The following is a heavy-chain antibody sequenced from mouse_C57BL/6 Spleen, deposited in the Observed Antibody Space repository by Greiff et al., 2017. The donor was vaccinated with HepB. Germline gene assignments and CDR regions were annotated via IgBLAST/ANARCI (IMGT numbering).Heavy chain of an antibody. Sequence: EVMLVESGGGLVQPGGSMKLSCVASGFTFSNYWMNWVRQSPEKGLEWVAQIRLKSDNYATHYAESVKGRFTISRDDSKSSVYLQMNNLRAEDTGIYYCTVYYDYDFDYWGQGTTLTVSS. D-gene: IGHD2-4*01. CDR3: TVYYDYDFDY. V-gene: IGHV6-3*01. CDR2: IRLKSDNYAT. J-gene: IGHJ2*01. CDR1: GFTFSNYW.